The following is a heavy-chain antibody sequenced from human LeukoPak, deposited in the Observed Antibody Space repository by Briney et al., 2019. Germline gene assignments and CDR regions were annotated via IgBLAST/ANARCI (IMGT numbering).Heavy chain of an antibody. J-gene: IGHJ4*02. V-gene: IGHV3-23*01. CDR3: ARGYCSGGSCYFIN. CDR1: GFTFSSFV. Sequence: GGSLRLSCAASGFTFSSFVMNWVRQAPGKGLEWVSGISDSGGSTYYADSVKGRFTISRDNSKNTLYLQMNSLRAEDTAVYYCARGYCSGGSCYFINWGQGTLVTVSS. CDR2: ISDSGGST. D-gene: IGHD2-15*01.